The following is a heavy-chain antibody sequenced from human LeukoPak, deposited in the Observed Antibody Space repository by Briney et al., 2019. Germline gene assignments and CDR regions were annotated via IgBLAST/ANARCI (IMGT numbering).Heavy chain of an antibody. Sequence: ASVKVSCKASGYTFTSYDINWVRQATGQGLEWMGWMNPYSGNTGYAQKFQGRVTMTRNTSISTAYMELSSLRSEDTAVYYCARVGSSGWYYYYYYRDVWGKGTTVTVSS. CDR3: ARVGSSGWYYYYYYRDV. V-gene: IGHV1-8*01. CDR2: MNPYSGNT. CDR1: GYTFTSYD. J-gene: IGHJ6*03. D-gene: IGHD6-19*01.